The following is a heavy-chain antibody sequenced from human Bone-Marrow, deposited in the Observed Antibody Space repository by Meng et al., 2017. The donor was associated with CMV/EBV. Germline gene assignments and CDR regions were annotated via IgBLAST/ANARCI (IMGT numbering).Heavy chain of an antibody. V-gene: IGHV4-39*07. CDR1: GGSISSSSYY. CDR3: ARVPTIFGVVGLFDY. J-gene: IGHJ4*02. CDR2: IYYRGST. Sequence: GSLRLSCTVSGGSISSSSYYWGWIRQPPGKGLEWIGSIYYRGSTYYNPSLKSRVTISVDTSKNQFSLKLSSVTAADTAVYYCARVPTIFGVVGLFDYWGQGTLVTVSS. D-gene: IGHD3-3*01.